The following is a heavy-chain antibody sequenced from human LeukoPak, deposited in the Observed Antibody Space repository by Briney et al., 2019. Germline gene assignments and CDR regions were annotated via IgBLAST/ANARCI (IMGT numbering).Heavy chain of an antibody. D-gene: IGHD3-3*01. J-gene: IGHJ5*02. CDR3: ARDENDFWNNYSNRAKFDP. Sequence: KFRGRVTITRDTSASTAYMELSSLRSEDTAVYYCARDENDFWNNYSNRAKFDPWGQGTLVTVSS. V-gene: IGHV1-3*01.